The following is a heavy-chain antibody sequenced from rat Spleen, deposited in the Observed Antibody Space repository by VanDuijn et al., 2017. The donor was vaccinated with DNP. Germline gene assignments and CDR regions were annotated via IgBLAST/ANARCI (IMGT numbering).Heavy chain of an antibody. J-gene: IGHJ1*01. CDR2: ISTGGGTL. CDR1: GFSFRNYY. D-gene: IGHD1-10*01. Sequence: EVQLVESGGGLVQPGRSLKLSCTASGFSFRNYYMAWVRQAPKKGLEWVATISTGGGTLYYRDSVRGRFTIFRDIPKSTLYLQMDSLRSEDTATYYCARWGNSDWYFDFWGPGTMVTVSS. CDR3: ARWGNSDWYFDF. V-gene: IGHV5-25*01.